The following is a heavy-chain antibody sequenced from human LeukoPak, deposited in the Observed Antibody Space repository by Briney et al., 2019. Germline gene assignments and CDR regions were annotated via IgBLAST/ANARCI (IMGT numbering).Heavy chain of an antibody. CDR2: IYYNGDT. D-gene: IGHD6-19*01. CDR3: ARSIVPGTRKVDY. V-gene: IGHV4-59*05. CDR1: GFSVSSNY. J-gene: IGHJ4*02. Sequence: GSLRLSCAASGFSVSSNYMSWVRQAPGKGLEWIGSIYYNGDTYYNPSLKSRITISVDTSMNQFSLKLSSVTAADTAVYYCARSIVPGTRKVDYWGQGTLVTVSS.